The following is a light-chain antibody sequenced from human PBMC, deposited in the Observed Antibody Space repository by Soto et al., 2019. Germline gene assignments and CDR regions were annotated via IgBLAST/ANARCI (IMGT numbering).Light chain of an antibody. V-gene: IGLV2-11*01. CDR3: CSYAGSWV. Sequence: QSALTQPRSVSGTLGQSVTLSCTGPSSDVGGFNYVSWYQQHPGKAPKLLIYDLTKRPSGVSDRFSGSKSGNTASLTISGLQAEDEADYYCCSYAGSWVFGGGTKLTVL. CDR1: SSDVGGFNY. J-gene: IGLJ3*02. CDR2: DLT.